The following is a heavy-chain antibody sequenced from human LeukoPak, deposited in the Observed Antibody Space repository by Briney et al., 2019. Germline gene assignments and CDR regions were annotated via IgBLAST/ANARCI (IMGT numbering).Heavy chain of an antibody. CDR2: ISGSGGST. CDR3: AKSGDGYHNHGAFDI. J-gene: IGHJ3*02. D-gene: IGHD5-24*01. Sequence: GGSLRLSCAASGFTFSSYAMSWVRQAPGKGLEWVSAISGSGGSTYHADSVKGRFTISRDNSKNTLYLQMNSLRAEDTAVYYCAKSGDGYHNHGAFDIWGQGTMVTVSS. V-gene: IGHV3-23*01. CDR1: GFTFSSYA.